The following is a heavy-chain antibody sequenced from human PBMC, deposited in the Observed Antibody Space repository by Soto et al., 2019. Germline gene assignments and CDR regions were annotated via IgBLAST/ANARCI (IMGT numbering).Heavy chain of an antibody. CDR3: VRSRSGNNYGYRDY. CDR2: ISGDGNSA. CDR1: GFTFSSYW. D-gene: IGHD6-19*01. V-gene: IGHV3-74*01. Sequence: HPGGSLRLSCAASGFTFSSYWMHWVRQAPGKGLVWVSRISGDGNSASYADSVKGRFIISRDNTRNTLYLQLTSLSAEDTAVYFCVRSRSGNNYGYRDYWGQGTLVTVSS. J-gene: IGHJ4*02.